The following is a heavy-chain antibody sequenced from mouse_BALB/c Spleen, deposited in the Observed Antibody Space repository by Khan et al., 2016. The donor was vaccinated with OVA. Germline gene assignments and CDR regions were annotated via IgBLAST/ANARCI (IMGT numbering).Heavy chain of an antibody. CDR3: ARWFAY. Sequence: VQLQQSGPGLVKPSQSLSLTCTVTGYSITSDYAWNWIRQFPGNKLEWMGYINDSGGTSYLPSLKSRISITRDTSKNQFFLQLNSVTTEDSATYYCARWFAYWGQGTLVTVA. CDR1: GYSITSDYA. V-gene: IGHV3-2*02. CDR2: INDSGGT. J-gene: IGHJ3*01.